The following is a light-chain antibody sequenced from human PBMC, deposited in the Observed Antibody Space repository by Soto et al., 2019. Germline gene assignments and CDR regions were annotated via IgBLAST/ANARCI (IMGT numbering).Light chain of an antibody. V-gene: IGLV1-44*01. J-gene: IGLJ1*01. CDR3: AAWDDSLNGYV. CDR2: SNN. CDR1: SSNIGSNT. Sequence: QAFLTPSPSSSGTPGQRVPISCSGSSSNIGSNTVNWYQQLPGTAPKLLIYSNNQRPSGVPDRFSGSKSGTSASLAISGLQSEDEADYYCAAWDDSLNGYVFGTGTKVTV.